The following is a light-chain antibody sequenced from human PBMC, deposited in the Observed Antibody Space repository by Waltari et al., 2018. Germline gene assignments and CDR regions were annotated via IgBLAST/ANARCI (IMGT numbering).Light chain of an antibody. CDR2: EVT. CDR1: SSDAGGYDL. V-gene: IGLV2-8*01. J-gene: IGLJ2*01. Sequence: QSALTQPPPASGSPGQSVTIPSTGTSSDAGGYDLAPWYQQHPGKAPKLMISEVTKRPSGVPDRFSGSKSGNTASLTVSRLQAEDEADYYCSSYAGSKNLVFGGGTKLTVL. CDR3: SSYAGSKNLV.